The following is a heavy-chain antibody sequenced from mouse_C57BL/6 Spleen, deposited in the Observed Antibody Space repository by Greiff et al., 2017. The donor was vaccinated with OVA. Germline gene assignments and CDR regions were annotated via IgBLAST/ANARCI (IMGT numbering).Heavy chain of an antibody. CDR3: ARWVYSNYSLDY. V-gene: IGHV1-61*01. D-gene: IGHD2-5*01. Sequence: QVQLQQSGAELVRPGSSVKLSCKASGYTFTSYWLDWVTQRPGQGLEWIGNIYPSDSETHYNQKFKDKATLTVAKSSSTAYMQLSSLTSEDSAVYYCARWVYSNYSLDYWGQGTTLTVSS. CDR1: GYTFTSYW. CDR2: IYPSDSET. J-gene: IGHJ2*01.